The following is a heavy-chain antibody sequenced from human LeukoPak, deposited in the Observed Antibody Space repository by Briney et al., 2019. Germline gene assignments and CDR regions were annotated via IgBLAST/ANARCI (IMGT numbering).Heavy chain of an antibody. CDR3: AAQGIGTTFDIDV. V-gene: IGHV1-46*01. D-gene: IGHD1-7*01. CDR2: INPSGGST. Sequence: ASVKVSCKASGYTFTSYYMHWVRQAPGQGLEWMGIINPSGGSTSYAQKFQGRVTMTRDTSTSTVYMELSSLGSEDTAVYYCAAQGIGTTFDIDVWGQGTTVTVSS. CDR1: GYTFTSYY. J-gene: IGHJ6*02.